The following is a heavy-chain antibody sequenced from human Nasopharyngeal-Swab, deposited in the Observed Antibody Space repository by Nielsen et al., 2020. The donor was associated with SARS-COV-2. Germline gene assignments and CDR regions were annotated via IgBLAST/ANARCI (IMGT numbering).Heavy chain of an antibody. CDR3: ARGFNWNDFDY. CDR2: ISTSSGNT. J-gene: IGHJ4*02. D-gene: IGHD1-1*01. Sequence: ASVKVSCKASGYTYTNYGLNWVRQAPGQGLEWMGWISTSSGNTLYAQNIQGRVTMTTDTSTNTAYIELRGLRSDDTAVYYCARGFNWNDFDYWGQGTLVTVSS. V-gene: IGHV1-18*04. CDR1: GYTYTNYG.